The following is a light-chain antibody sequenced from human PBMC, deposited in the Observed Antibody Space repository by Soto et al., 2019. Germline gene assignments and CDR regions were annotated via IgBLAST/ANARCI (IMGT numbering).Light chain of an antibody. CDR2: DVT. Sequence: QSVLTQPASVSGSPGQSITISCTGADVGAYKYVSWYQQHPGKAPKLLIYDVTNRPSGLSNRFSGSKSGNTASLTISGLQAEDEADYYCSSYTSRSTSWVFGGGTKLTVL. CDR1: DVGAYKY. V-gene: IGLV2-14*01. CDR3: SSYTSRSTSWV. J-gene: IGLJ3*02.